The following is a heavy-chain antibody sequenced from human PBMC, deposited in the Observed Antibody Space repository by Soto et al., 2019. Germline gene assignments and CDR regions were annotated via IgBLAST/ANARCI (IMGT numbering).Heavy chain of an antibody. Sequence: ASVKVSCKASGYTFTSYGMCWVRQAPGQGLEWMGWISAYNGNTNYAQKLQGRVTMTTDTSTSTAYMELRSLRSDDTAVYYCARVWGSSWGKYWYFDLWGRGTLVTVSS. J-gene: IGHJ2*01. CDR3: ARVWGSSWGKYWYFDL. V-gene: IGHV1-18*01. D-gene: IGHD6-13*01. CDR1: GYTFTSYG. CDR2: ISAYNGNT.